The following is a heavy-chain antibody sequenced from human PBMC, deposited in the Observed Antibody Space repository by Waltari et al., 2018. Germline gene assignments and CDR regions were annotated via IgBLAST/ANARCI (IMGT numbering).Heavy chain of an antibody. Sequence: EVQLLESGGGLVQPGGSLRLSCAASGFTFSSYAMSWVRQAPGKGLEWVSAISGSGGSTYYADSVKGRFTISRDNSKNTLYLQMNSLRAEDTAVYYCAKDRVTMVQGVISAFDIWGQGTMVIVSS. J-gene: IGHJ3*02. CDR3: AKDRVTMVQGVISAFDI. CDR1: GFTFSSYA. D-gene: IGHD3-10*01. V-gene: IGHV3-23*01. CDR2: ISGSGGST.